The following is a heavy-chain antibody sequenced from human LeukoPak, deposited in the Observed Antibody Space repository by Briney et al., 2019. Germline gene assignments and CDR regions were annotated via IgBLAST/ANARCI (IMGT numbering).Heavy chain of an antibody. Sequence: SETLSLTCAVYGGSFSGYYWSWIRQPPGKGLEWIGEINHSGSTNYNPSLKSRVTISVDTSKNQFSLKLSSVTAADTAVYYCARMPGGDYGDYVEYFDYWGQGTLVTVSS. CDR1: GGSFSGYY. J-gene: IGHJ4*02. CDR3: ARMPGGDYGDYVEYFDY. V-gene: IGHV4-34*01. CDR2: INHSGST. D-gene: IGHD4-17*01.